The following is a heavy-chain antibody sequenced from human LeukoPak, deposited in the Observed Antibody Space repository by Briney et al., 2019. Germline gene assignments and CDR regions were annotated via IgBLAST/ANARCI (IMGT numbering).Heavy chain of an antibody. D-gene: IGHD3-10*01. J-gene: IGHJ5*02. CDR2: IYPGDSDT. CDR3: ARPSVVQGVIYRFDP. Sequence: GESLQISCKGSGYSFTNYWIGWVRRLPGKGLEWMGIIYPGDSDTRYSPSFQGQVTISADKSISTAYLQWSSLKASDTATYYCARPSVVQGVIYRFDPWGQGTLVTVSS. CDR1: GYSFTNYW. V-gene: IGHV5-51*01.